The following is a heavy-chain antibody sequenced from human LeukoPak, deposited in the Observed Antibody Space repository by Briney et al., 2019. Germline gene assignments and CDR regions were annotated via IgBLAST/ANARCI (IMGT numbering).Heavy chain of an antibody. V-gene: IGHV4-39*01. CDR1: GGSISSSSYY. CDR3: ARGDWDYYDCKGAFDI. CDR2: IYYSGST. J-gene: IGHJ3*02. D-gene: IGHD3-22*01. Sequence: SETLSLTCTVSGGSISSSSYYWGWIRQPPGKGLEWIGSIYYSGSTYYNPSLKSRVTISVDTSKNQFSLKLSSVTAADTAVYYCARGDWDYYDCKGAFDIWGQVTMVTVSS.